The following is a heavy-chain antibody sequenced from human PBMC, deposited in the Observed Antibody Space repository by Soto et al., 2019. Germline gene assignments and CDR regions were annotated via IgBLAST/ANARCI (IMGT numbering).Heavy chain of an antibody. V-gene: IGHV3-33*01. CDR3: ARGDYFDRRFDY. CDR2: IWYDGSYK. D-gene: IGHD3-22*01. J-gene: IGHJ4*02. Sequence: GGSLRLSCGASGFTFSTYGMHWVRQAPGRGLEWVAVIWYDGSYKYYTDSVKGRFTISRDNSKNTLYLQMNSLRAEDTAVYYCARGDYFDRRFDYWGQGALVNVSS. CDR1: GFTFSTYG.